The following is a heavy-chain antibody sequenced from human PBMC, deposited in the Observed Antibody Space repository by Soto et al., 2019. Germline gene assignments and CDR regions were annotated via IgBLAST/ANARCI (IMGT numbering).Heavy chain of an antibody. V-gene: IGHV3-53*01. D-gene: IGHD2-2*01. Sequence: EVQLVESGGGLIQPGGSLRLSCAASGFTVSSNYMSWVRQAPGKGLEWVSVIYSGGSTYYADSVKGRFTISRDNSKNTLYLQMNSLRPEDTAVYYCAKALAPARYYFDYWGQGTLVTVSS. CDR1: GFTVSSNY. CDR3: AKALAPARYYFDY. J-gene: IGHJ4*02. CDR2: IYSGGST.